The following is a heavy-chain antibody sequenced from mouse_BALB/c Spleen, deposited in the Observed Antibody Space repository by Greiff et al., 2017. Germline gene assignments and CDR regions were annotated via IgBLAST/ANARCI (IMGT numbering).Heavy chain of an antibody. V-gene: IGHV2-6-2*01. D-gene: IGHD6-5*01. J-gene: IGHJ4*01. CDR2: IWSDGST. CDR1: GFSLTSYG. CDR3: ARHAYPYYAMDY. Sequence: QVQLQQSGPDLVAPSQSLSITCTVSGFSLTSYGVHWVRQPPGKGLEWLVVIWSDGSTTYNSALKSRLSISKDNSKSQVFLKMNSLQTDDTAMYYCARHAYPYYAMDYWGQGTSVTVSS.